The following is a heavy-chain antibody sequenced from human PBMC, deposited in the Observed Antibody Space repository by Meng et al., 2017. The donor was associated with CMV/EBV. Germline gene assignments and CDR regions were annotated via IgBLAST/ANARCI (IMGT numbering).Heavy chain of an antibody. CDR3: AGDDFLSGKVY. D-gene: IGHD3-3*01. CDR1: GESISSNNW. V-gene: IGHV4-4*02. Sequence: SETLSLTCAVSGESISSNNWWSWVRQPPGKGLEWLGEIHDRMSTHYNPSLKSRVTMSIDKFKNQFSLELTSVTAADTAVYYCAGDDFLSGKVYWGQGTRVTVSS. J-gene: IGHJ4*02. CDR2: IHDRMST.